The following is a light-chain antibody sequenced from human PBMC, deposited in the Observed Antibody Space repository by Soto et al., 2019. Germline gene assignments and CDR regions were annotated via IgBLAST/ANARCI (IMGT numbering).Light chain of an antibody. V-gene: IGKV1-39*01. CDR1: QNIDTF. Sequence: DIQMTQSPSSLSASVGDSVTISCRSSQNIDTFLNWYQQKAGEAPKLLIRSSTTLQDGVPSRFTGSGSGTEFALTIGSLQPEDFAVYYCQQYNNWPPAYTFGQGTKVEIK. J-gene: IGKJ2*01. CDR2: SST. CDR3: QQYNNWPPAYT.